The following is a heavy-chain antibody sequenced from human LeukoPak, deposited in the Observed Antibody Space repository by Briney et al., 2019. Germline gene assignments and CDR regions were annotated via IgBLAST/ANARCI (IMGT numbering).Heavy chain of an antibody. CDR3: ARRKRSGCSSTSCLLNWFDP. CDR2: INHSGST. V-gene: IGHV4-34*01. CDR1: GGSFSGYY. D-gene: IGHD2-2*01. J-gene: IGHJ5*02. Sequence: SETLSLTCAVSGGSFSGYYWSWIRHHPGKGLEWSGEINHSGSTNYNPSLKSRVTISVDTSKNQFTLRLSSVTAADTAVYYCARRKRSGCSSTSCLLNWFDPWGQGTLVTVSS.